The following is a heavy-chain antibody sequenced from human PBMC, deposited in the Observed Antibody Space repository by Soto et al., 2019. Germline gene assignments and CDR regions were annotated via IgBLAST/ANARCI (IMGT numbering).Heavy chain of an antibody. V-gene: IGHV4-39*01. Sequence: SETLSLTCTVSGGSVSSGTFWWGWVRQSSGKGLEWIASISYSGTIYNNPSLRSRVTISVDTSKNQFSLKVASVTASDTAVYYCARHLGGITGWTGGNWFDPWGQGLLVTVSS. CDR2: ISYSGTI. CDR3: ARHLGGITGWTGGNWFDP. D-gene: IGHD3-16*01. J-gene: IGHJ5*02. CDR1: GGSVSSGTFW.